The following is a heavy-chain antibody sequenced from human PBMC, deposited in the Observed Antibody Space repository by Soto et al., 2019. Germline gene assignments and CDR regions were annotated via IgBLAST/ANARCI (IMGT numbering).Heavy chain of an antibody. J-gene: IGHJ4*02. V-gene: IGHV3-30-3*01. CDR2: ISYDGSNK. CDR3: ARDQYDILTGPNY. Sequence: QVQLVESGGGVVQPGRSLRLSCAASGFTFSGYAMHWVRQAPGKGLEWVAVISYDGSNKYYADSVKGRFTISRDNSKNMLYLQMNGLRPEDAAVYYCARDQYDILTGPNYWGQGTLVTVSS. D-gene: IGHD3-9*01. CDR1: GFTFSGYA.